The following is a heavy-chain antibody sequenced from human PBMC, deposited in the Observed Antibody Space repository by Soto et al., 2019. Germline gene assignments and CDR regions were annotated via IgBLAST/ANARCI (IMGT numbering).Heavy chain of an antibody. CDR3: ARALDWFGELFGDY. V-gene: IGHV3-74*01. CDR1: EVTITRCW. J-gene: IGHJ4*02. D-gene: IGHD3-10*01. Sequence: PAAEVTITRCWLHRYRQTPGKGLVWVSRINSDGSSTSYAGSVKGRFTSSRDNAKNTLYLQMNSLRAEDTAVYYCARALDWFGELFGDYGGQRTLVTVTS. CDR2: INSDGSST.